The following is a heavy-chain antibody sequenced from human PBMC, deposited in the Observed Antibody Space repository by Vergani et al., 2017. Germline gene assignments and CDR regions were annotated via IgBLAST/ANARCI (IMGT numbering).Heavy chain of an antibody. CDR3: ARRSGIVYDIFSGTQYFFDF. D-gene: IGHD3-9*01. CDR2: IYTSGRT. J-gene: IGHJ4*02. CDR1: GGSISSGSYY. V-gene: IGHV4-61*02. Sequence: QVQLQESGPGLVKPSQTLSLTCTVSGGSISSGSYYWSWIRQPAGKGLEWIGRIYTSGRTNYNPSLKSRVTISVDTSNNHFSLRLNSLTAADTAVYYCARRSGIVYDIFSGTQYFFDFWGQGTLVTVSS.